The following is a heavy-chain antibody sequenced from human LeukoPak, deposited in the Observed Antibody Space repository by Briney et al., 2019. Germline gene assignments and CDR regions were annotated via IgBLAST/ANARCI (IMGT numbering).Heavy chain of an antibody. J-gene: IGHJ6*02. Sequence: GGSLRLSCAASGFTVSSNYMSWVRQAPGKGLEWVSVIYSGGSTYYADSVKGRFTISRDNSKNTLYLQMNSLRAEDTAVYYCARLGYCSGGSCYYYYGMDVWGQGTTVTVSS. CDR1: GFTVSSNY. CDR3: ARLGYCSGGSCYYYYGMDV. V-gene: IGHV3-66*04. D-gene: IGHD2-15*01. CDR2: IYSGGST.